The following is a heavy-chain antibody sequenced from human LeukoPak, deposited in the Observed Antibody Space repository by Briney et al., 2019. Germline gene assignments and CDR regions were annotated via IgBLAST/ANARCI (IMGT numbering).Heavy chain of an antibody. CDR3: ARGHYDILTGYYPDAFDI. CDR1: GGSISSGVYY. D-gene: IGHD3-9*01. V-gene: IGHV4-31*03. Sequence: SQTLSLTCTVSGGSISSGVYYWRWIRQHPGKGLEWLGYIYYSGSTYYNPSLKSRVTISVDTSKNQFSLKLSSVTAADTAVYYCARGHYDILTGYYPDAFDIWGQGTMVTVSS. CDR2: IYYSGST. J-gene: IGHJ3*02.